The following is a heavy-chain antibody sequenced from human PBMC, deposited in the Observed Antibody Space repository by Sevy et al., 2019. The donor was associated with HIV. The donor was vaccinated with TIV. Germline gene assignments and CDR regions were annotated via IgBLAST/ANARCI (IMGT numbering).Heavy chain of an antibody. CDR2: IKQDESEK. CDR1: GFTFTDYW. Sequence: GGSLRLSCAASGFTFTDYWMSWVRQTPGKGLEWVAPIKQDESEKYYVDSVKGRFAISRDNGKNSVSLQMNGLRVEDTALYYCAREVGGFNWRPYYFDSWGQGTLVTVSS. D-gene: IGHD3-3*01. J-gene: IGHJ4*02. V-gene: IGHV3-7*01. CDR3: AREVGGFNWRPYYFDS.